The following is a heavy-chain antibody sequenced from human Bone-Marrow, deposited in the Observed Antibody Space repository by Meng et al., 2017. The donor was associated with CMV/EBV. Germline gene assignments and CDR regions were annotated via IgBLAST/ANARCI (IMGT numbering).Heavy chain of an antibody. CDR3: ARVSSSWYYYYGMDV. CDR1: GFTFSSYS. CDR2: INSDGSST. Sequence: GQSLKISCAASGFTFSSYSMHWVRQAPGKGLVWVSRINSDGSSTSYADSVKGRFTISRDNAKNTLYLQMISLRAEDTAVYYCARVSSSWYYYYGMDVWGQGTTVTVSS. J-gene: IGHJ6*02. D-gene: IGHD6-13*01. V-gene: IGHV3-74*01.